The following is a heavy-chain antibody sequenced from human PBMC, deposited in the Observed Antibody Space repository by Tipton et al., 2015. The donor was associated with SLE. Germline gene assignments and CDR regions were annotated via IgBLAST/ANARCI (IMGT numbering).Heavy chain of an antibody. CDR2: INHSGVI. V-gene: IGHV4-34*01. J-gene: IGHJ4*02. CDR1: GGSFSGNY. D-gene: IGHD6-19*01. CDR3: ARVPRDTPVAGSLDY. Sequence: TLSLTCAVYGGSFSGNYWKWVRQPPGKGLEWIGEINHSGVINYNPSLESRVTISVDRSKSQFSLKLNSVTAADTAVYYCARVPRDTPVAGSLDYWGQGTLVTVSS.